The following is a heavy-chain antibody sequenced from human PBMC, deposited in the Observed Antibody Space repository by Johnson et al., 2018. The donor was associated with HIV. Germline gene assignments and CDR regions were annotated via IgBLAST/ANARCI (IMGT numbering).Heavy chain of an antibody. J-gene: IGHJ3*01. Sequence: VQLVESGGGLVKPGSYLRLSCAASGFVFSNAWMNWVRQAPGKGLEWVGRVKSKTDGGTYYADPVTGRFTVSSDYSDNTLYLQMNSLSAEDTAVYYCATKGSKWELIVEGFAVWGQGTKVIVSS. D-gene: IGHD1-26*01. CDR2: VKSKTDGGT. CDR1: GFVFSNAW. V-gene: IGHV3-15*01. CDR3: ATKGSKWELIVEGFAV.